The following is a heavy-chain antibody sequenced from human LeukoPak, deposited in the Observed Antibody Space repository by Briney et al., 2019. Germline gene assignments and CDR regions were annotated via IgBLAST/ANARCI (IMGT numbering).Heavy chain of an antibody. V-gene: IGHV4-59*08. D-gene: IGHD3-22*01. CDR2: IYYSGST. Sequence: SETLSLTCTVSGGSISSHYWSWIRQPPGKGLEWIGYIYYSGSTNYNPSLKSRVTISVDTSKNQFSLKLSSVTAADTAVYYCARGPYDSSGYYSPWYYYYMDVWGKGTTVTVSS. CDR3: ARGPYDSSGYYSPWYYYYMDV. J-gene: IGHJ6*03. CDR1: GGSISSHY.